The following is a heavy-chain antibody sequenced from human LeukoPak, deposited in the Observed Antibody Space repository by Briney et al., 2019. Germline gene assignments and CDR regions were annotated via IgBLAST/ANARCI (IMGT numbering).Heavy chain of an antibody. CDR2: ISWNSGSI. CDR3: AKDIRKAGSPDAFDI. D-gene: IGHD1-14*01. V-gene: IGHV3-9*01. Sequence: PGGSLRLSCAASGFTFDDYAMHWVRQAPGKGLEWVSGISWNSGSIGYADSVKGRFTISRDNAKNSLYLQMNSLRAEDTALYYCAKDIRKAGSPDAFDIWGQGTMVTVSS. CDR1: GFTFDDYA. J-gene: IGHJ3*02.